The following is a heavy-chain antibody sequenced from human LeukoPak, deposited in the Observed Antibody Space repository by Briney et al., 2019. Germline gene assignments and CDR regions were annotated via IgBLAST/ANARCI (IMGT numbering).Heavy chain of an antibody. V-gene: IGHV4-39*01. CDR2: IYYSGST. Sequence: SETLSLTCTVSGGSISSSSYYWGWIRQPPGKGLEWIGSIYYSGSTYYNPSLKSRVTISVGTSKNQFSLKLSSVTAADTAVYYCARLTESGFFAHPLYYGSAVGVLNAFDIWGQGTMVTVSS. J-gene: IGHJ3*02. D-gene: IGHD3-10*01. CDR3: ARLTESGFFAHPLYYGSAVGVLNAFDI. CDR1: GGSISSSSYY.